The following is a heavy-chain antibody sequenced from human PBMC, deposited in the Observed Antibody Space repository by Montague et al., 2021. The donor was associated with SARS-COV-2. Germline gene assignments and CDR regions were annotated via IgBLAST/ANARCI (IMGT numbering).Heavy chain of an antibody. CDR1: GVSIINNIDY. CDR3: ARLKRYFDSSGSPSAFDF. CDR2: IYYTGNT. Sequence: SETLSLTCTVSGVSIINNIDYWAWIRQLPGKGLAWIGSIYYTGNTYYNPSLKSRVTISVVTSKNHFTLKLSSVTAAETAVYYCARLKRYFDSSGSPSAFDFWGQGTKVTVSS. J-gene: IGHJ3*01. V-gene: IGHV4-39*02. D-gene: IGHD3-22*01.